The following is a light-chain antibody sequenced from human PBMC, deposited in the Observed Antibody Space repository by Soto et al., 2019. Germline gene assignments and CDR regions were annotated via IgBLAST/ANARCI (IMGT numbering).Light chain of an antibody. CDR1: TGTDTSGHY. J-gene: IGLJ2*01. CDR3: LLYYGGAVV. CDR2: STD. Sequence: QTVVTQEPSLTVSPGGTVTLTCASSTGTDTSGHYPNWLQQKPGQAPRALIYSTDTRHSWTPARFSGSLLGGKAALTLSGVQPEDEADYYCLLYYGGAVVFGGGTKVTVL. V-gene: IGLV7-43*01.